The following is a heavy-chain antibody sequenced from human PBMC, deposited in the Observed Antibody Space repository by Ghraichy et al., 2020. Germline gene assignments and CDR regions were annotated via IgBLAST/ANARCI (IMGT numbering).Heavy chain of an antibody. Sequence: ASVNVSCKASRNTFTSYDINWVRQAPGQGLEWMGWMHPDTENTGDAQKFQGRVTMTRNTSISKAYMELSSLTSEDTAVYYCATSITATGDAFDIWGQGTMVTVSS. CDR1: RNTFTSYD. CDR2: MHPDTENT. J-gene: IGHJ3*02. V-gene: IGHV1-8*01. CDR3: ATSITATGDAFDI. D-gene: IGHD2-21*02.